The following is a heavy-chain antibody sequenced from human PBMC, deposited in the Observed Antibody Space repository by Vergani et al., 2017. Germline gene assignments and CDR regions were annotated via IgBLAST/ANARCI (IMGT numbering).Heavy chain of an antibody. CDR3: ARLYGRDSSGSKYFDY. J-gene: IGHJ4*02. Sequence: EVQLVQSGAEVKQPGESLIISCQISGYSSTNYWIGCVRQLPGKGLEWMGIIHTADSDTRYSPSFQGQVTISVDKSISNAYLQRSRLRASDSDMYYCARLYGRDSSGSKYFDYWGQGTLVTVSS. CDR1: GYSSTNYW. D-gene: IGHD3-22*01. V-gene: IGHV5-51*01. CDR2: IHTADSDT.